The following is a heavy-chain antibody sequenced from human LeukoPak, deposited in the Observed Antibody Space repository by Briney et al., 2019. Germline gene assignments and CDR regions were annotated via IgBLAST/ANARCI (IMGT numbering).Heavy chain of an antibody. CDR2: IYYSGNT. V-gene: IGHV4-39*07. D-gene: IGHD6-13*01. Sequence: SETLSLTCTVSGGSISSSSNYSWGWIRQPPGKGLEWIGSIYYSGNTYYNPSLKSRVTISVDTSKNQFSLKLSSVTAADTAVYYCAREGSWAWFDPWGQGTLVTVSS. J-gene: IGHJ5*02. CDR1: GGSISSSSNYS. CDR3: AREGSWAWFDP.